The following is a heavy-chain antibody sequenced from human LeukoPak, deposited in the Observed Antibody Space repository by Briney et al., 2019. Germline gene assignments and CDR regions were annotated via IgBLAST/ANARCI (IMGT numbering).Heavy chain of an antibody. CDR3: ARQAVAGGHFDY. CDR2: IFHSGST. J-gene: IGHJ4*02. D-gene: IGHD6-19*01. V-gene: IGHV4-38-2*02. Sequence: KPSEILSLTCTVSDYSISSGFYWGWIRQPPGKGLEWIVNIFHSGSTYYNPSLKSRVTISVDTSKHQFSLKLTSVTAADTAVYYCARQAVAGGHFDYWGQGTLVTVSS. CDR1: DYSISSGFY.